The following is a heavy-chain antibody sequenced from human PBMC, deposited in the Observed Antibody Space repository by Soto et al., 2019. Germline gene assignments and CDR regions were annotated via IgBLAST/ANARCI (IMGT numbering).Heavy chain of an antibody. CDR2: ISAYNGNT. J-gene: IGHJ5*02. CDR3: ARSSDSSSWYWVDP. Sequence: ASVKVSCKASGYTWTSYGIIWVRQAPGQGLEWMGWISAYNGNTNYAQKLQGRVTMTTDTSTSTAYMELRSLRSDDTAVYYCARSSDSSSWYWVDPWGQGTLVTVS. V-gene: IGHV1-18*01. CDR1: GYTWTSYG. D-gene: IGHD6-13*01.